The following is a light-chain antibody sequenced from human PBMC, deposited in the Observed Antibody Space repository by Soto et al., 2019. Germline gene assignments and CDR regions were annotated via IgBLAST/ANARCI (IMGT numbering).Light chain of an antibody. CDR3: QQYDSLPLT. CDR1: QDIMNY. CDR2: HAS. V-gene: IGKV1-33*01. Sequence: DIQMTQSPSSLSASVGDRVTITCQASQDIMNYLNWYQQKPGKAPKLLIYHASDLETGVPSRFSGGGSGTDFTFTISSLHPEDIATYYCQQYDSLPLTFGGGTKVEIK. J-gene: IGKJ4*01.